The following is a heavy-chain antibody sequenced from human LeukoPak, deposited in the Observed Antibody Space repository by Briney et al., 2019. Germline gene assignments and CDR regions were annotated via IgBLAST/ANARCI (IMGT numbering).Heavy chain of an antibody. D-gene: IGHD3-10*01. CDR3: AREDVLLWFGDPGFYYGMDV. Sequence: SETLSLTCTVSGGSISSYYWSWIRQPPGKGLEWIGYIYYSGSTNYNPSLKSRVTISVDTSKNQFSLKLSSVTAADTAVYYCAREDVLLWFGDPGFYYGMDVWGQGTTVTVSS. CDR2: IYYSGST. CDR1: GGSISSYY. J-gene: IGHJ6*02. V-gene: IGHV4-59*12.